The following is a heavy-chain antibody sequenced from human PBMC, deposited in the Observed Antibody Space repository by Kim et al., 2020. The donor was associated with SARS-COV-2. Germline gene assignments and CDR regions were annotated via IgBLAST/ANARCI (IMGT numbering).Heavy chain of an antibody. Sequence: TYNVDSVKGRFTRSRDNGKSTLYLQMNSLRSEDTALYYCAKDTGVGGMDVWGQGTTVTVSS. CDR2: T. V-gene: IGHV3-43*01. CDR3: AKDTGVGGMDV. D-gene: IGHD2-15*01. J-gene: IGHJ6*02.